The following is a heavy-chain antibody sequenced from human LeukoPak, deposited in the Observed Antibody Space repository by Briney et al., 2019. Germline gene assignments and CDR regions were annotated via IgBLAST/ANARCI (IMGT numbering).Heavy chain of an antibody. CDR3: ASGLRDYDY. CDR1: GGSISSYY. Sequence: PSETLSLTCTVSGGSISSYYWSWIRQPPGKGLEWIGYIYYSGSTNYNPSLKSRVTISVDTSKNQFSLKLSSVTAADTAVYYCASGLRDYDYWGQGTLVTVSS. D-gene: IGHD4-17*01. V-gene: IGHV4-59*01. J-gene: IGHJ4*02. CDR2: IYYSGST.